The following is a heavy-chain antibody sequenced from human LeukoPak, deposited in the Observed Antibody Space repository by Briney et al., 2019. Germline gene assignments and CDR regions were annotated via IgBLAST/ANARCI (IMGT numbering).Heavy chain of an antibody. J-gene: IGHJ5*02. D-gene: IGHD3-10*01. V-gene: IGHV1-18*04. CDR3: ARGPYYDGSGSYRPDWFDP. CDR2: ISAYNGNT. CDR1: GYTFTGYY. Sequence: ASVKVSCKASGYTFTGYYMHWVRQAPGQGLEWMGWISAYNGNTNYAQKLQGRVAMTTDTSTSTAYMELRSLRSDDTAVYYCARGPYYDGSGSYRPDWFDPWGQGTLVTVSS.